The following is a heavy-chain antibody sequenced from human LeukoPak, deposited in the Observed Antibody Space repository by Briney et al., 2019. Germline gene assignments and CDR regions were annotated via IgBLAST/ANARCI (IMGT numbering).Heavy chain of an antibody. CDR1: GYTFTSYG. CDR2: ISAYNGNT. Sequence: ASVKVSCKASGYTFTSYGISWVRQAPGQGLEWMGWISAYNGNTNYAQKLQGRVTMTTDTSTSTAYMELRSLRSDDTAVYYCARDVGYSGYDYNWFDPWGQGTLVTVSS. V-gene: IGHV1-18*01. CDR3: ARDVGYSGYDYNWFDP. J-gene: IGHJ5*02. D-gene: IGHD5-12*01.